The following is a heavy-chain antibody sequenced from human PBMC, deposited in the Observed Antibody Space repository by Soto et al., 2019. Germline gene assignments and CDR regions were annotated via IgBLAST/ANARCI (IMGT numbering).Heavy chain of an antibody. CDR1: GGSISSSSYY. J-gene: IGHJ4*02. CDR3: ARQYYFGSGSHYNRPFDF. Sequence: SETLSLTCTVSGGSISSSSYYWGWIRQPPGKGLEWIGSIYYSGNTYYNPSLKSRVTISVDTAKNQFSLKLSSVTAADTAVYYSARQYYFGSGSHYNRPFDFWGQGTLVTVSS. V-gene: IGHV4-39*01. CDR2: IYYSGNT. D-gene: IGHD3-10*01.